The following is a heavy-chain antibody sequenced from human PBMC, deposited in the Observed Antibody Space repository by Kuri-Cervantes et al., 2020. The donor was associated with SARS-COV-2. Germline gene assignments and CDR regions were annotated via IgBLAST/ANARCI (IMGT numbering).Heavy chain of an antibody. CDR3: AKDDGGSFGLFDN. J-gene: IGHJ4*02. D-gene: IGHD1-26*01. V-gene: IGHV3-30*02. CDR1: GFTFSNAW. Sequence: LSLTCAASGFTFSNAWMSWVRQAPGKGLEWVAFIRYDGSNKYYADSVKGRFTISRDNSKNTLYLQMNSLRPEDTAVYYCAKDDGGSFGLFDNWGQGILVTVSS. CDR2: IRYDGSNK.